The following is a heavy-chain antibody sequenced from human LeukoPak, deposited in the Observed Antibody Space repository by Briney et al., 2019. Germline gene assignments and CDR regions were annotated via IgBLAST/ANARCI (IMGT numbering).Heavy chain of an antibody. J-gene: IGHJ4*02. V-gene: IGHV3-7*01. Sequence: PGRSLRLSCAASGFTFRNYWMSWVRQAPGKGLEWVANIRQDGSLKYYVDSLKGRFTISRDNAKTSVYLQMNSLRAEDTAVYFCARIGYSSSSFDYWGQGTLVTVSS. CDR2: IRQDGSLK. D-gene: IGHD6-6*01. CDR3: ARIGYSSSSFDY. CDR1: GFTFRNYW.